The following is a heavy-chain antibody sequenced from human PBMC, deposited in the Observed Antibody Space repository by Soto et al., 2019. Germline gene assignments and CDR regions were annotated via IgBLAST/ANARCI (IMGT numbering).Heavy chain of an antibody. D-gene: IGHD2-15*01. CDR1: GGSSSSRVYY. V-gene: IGHV4-30-4*01. CDR2: IYYSGST. CDR3: AAGGGLPRYY. J-gene: IGHJ4*02. Sequence: SETMSLTCTVAGGSSSSRVYYWIWNRQPPGKGLEWIGYIYYSGSTYYNPSLKSRVTISVDTSKNQFSLKLSSVTAVDSAVYYCAAGGGLPRYYWGQGTLVTVSS.